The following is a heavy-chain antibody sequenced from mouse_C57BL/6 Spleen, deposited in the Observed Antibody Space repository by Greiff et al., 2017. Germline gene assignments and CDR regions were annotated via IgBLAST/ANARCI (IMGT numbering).Heavy chain of an antibody. CDR3: ARIYYSLYYFFY. Sequence: QVQLQQPGAELVKPGASVKMSCKASGYTFTSYWITWVKQRPGQGLEWIGDIYPGSGSTNYNEKFKSKATLTVDTSSSTAYMQLSSLTSEDSAVYYSARIYYSLYYFFYLGQGTTLTVSS. CDR2: IYPGSGST. J-gene: IGHJ2*01. CDR1: GYTFTSYW. V-gene: IGHV1-55*01. D-gene: IGHD2-12*01.